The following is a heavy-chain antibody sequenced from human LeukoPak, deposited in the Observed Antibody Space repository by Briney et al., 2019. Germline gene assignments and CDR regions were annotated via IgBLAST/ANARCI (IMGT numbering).Heavy chain of an antibody. D-gene: IGHD6-19*01. J-gene: IGHJ4*02. CDR2: MHYSGNT. CDR1: GGSINISDYY. CDR3: ARLRFSSGWNFDY. Sequence: PSETLSLTCTVSGGSINISDYYWGWIRQPPGKGLEWIGCMHYSGNTYYNPSLRSRVTISVDTSKNQFSLNLSSVTAADTAVYYCARLRFSSGWNFDYWGQGTLVTVSS. V-gene: IGHV4-39*01.